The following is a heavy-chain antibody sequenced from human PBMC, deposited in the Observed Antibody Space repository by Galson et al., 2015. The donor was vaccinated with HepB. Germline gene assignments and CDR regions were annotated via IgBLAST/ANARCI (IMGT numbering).Heavy chain of an antibody. Sequence: SLRLSCAASGFTLSSYSMNWVRQAPGKGLEWVSSISSSSSYIYYADSVKGRFTISRDNAKNSLYLQMNSLRAEDTAVYYCARDRFGGGVVVPAASPANWFDPWGQGTLVTVSS. CDR2: ISSSSSYI. V-gene: IGHV3-21*01. D-gene: IGHD2-2*01. CDR1: GFTLSSYS. CDR3: ARDRFGGGVVVPAASPANWFDP. J-gene: IGHJ5*02.